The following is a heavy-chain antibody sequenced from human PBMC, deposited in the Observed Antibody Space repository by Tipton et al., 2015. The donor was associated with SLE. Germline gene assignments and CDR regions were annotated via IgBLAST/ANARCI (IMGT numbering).Heavy chain of an antibody. CDR2: IYYSGST. Sequence: TLSLTCTVSGGSISSYYWSWFRQPPGKGLEWIGYIYYSGSTNYNPSLKSRVTISVDTSKNQFSLKVSSVIAADTAVYYCAREMSARAFDIWGQGTMVTVSS. J-gene: IGHJ3*02. CDR3: AREMSARAFDI. CDR1: GGSISSYY. V-gene: IGHV4-59*01. D-gene: IGHD5-18*01.